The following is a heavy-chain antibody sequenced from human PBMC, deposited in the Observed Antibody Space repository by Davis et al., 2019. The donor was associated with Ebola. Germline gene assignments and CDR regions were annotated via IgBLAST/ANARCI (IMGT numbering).Heavy chain of an antibody. CDR3: ARDSLSGMDV. V-gene: IGHV1-18*01. J-gene: IGHJ6*02. Sequence: KFQGRVTMTRDTSTDTASMELRSLRSGDTAVYYCARDSLSGMDVWGQGTTVTVSS.